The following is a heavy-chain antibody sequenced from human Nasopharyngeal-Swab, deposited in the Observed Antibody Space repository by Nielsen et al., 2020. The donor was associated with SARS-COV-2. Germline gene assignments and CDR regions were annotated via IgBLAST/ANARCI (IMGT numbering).Heavy chain of an antibody. CDR1: GYTFTSYY. Sequence: ASVKVSCKASGYTFTSYYMHWVRQAPGQGLEWMGIINPSSGSTSYAQKFQGRVTMTRDTSTSTVYMELSSLRSEDTAVYYCARVLLWFGEGRGGSAFDIWGQGTMVTVSS. J-gene: IGHJ3*02. CDR2: INPSSGST. CDR3: ARVLLWFGEGRGGSAFDI. D-gene: IGHD3-10*01. V-gene: IGHV1-46*01.